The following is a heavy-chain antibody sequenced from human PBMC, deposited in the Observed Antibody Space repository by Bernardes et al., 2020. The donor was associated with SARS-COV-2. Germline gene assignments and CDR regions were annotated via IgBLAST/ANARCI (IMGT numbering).Heavy chain of an antibody. Sequence: GGSLRLSCVDSGLTFNRHAMSWVRLAPGRGLEWVAGITGDSKSIFYADSVKGRFTISKDFSRNIAYLQMSSLTAEDTAVYYCARDYVVGDSLWYFDLWGRGTLVTVSS. CDR3: ARDYVVGDSLWYFDL. CDR2: ITGDSKSI. J-gene: IGHJ2*01. V-gene: IGHV3-23*01. D-gene: IGHD2-21*01. CDR1: GLTFNRHA.